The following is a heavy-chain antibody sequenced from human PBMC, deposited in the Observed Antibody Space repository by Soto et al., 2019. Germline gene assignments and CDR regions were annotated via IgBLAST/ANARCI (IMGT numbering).Heavy chain of an antibody. J-gene: IGHJ6*03. CDR3: ARDQVGSATAYYYYYYYYMDV. D-gene: IGHD3-9*01. V-gene: IGHV1-18*01. CDR2: ISAYNGNT. Sequence: ASVKVSCKASGYTFTSYGISWVRQAPGQGLEWMGWISAYNGNTNYAQKLQGRVTMTTDTSTSTAYMELRSLRSDDTAVYYCARDQVGSATAYYYYYYYYMDVWGKGTTVTVSS. CDR1: GYTFTSYG.